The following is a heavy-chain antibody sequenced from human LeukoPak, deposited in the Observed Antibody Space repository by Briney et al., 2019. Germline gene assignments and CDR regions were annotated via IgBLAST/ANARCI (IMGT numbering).Heavy chain of an antibody. CDR2: IYASGNT. J-gene: IGHJ4*02. Sequence: SETLSLTCTVSGGSISSYYWSWVRQPAGKGLEWIGRIYASGNTNYNPSLKGRLTMTVDTSKNQFSLNLSSVTAADTAVYYCARHEGDGYNSGWGQGTLVTVSS. V-gene: IGHV4-4*07. CDR3: ARHEGDGYNSG. D-gene: IGHD5-24*01. CDR1: GGSISSYY.